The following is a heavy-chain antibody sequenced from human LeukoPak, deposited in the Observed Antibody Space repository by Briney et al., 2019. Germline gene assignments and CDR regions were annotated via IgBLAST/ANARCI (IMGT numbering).Heavy chain of an antibody. CDR1: GGTFSSYT. CDR3: AGGYYDFWSGYPQYYYYYMDV. Sequence: ASVKVSCKASGGTFSSYTISWVRQAPGQGLEWMGRIIPILGIANYAQKFQGRVTITADKSTSTAYMELSGLRSEDTAVYYCAGGYYDFWSGYPQYYYYYMDVWGKGTTVTVSS. D-gene: IGHD3-3*01. J-gene: IGHJ6*03. CDR2: IIPILGIA. V-gene: IGHV1-69*02.